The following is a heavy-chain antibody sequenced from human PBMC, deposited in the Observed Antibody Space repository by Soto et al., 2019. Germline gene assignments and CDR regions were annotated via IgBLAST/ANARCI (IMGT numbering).Heavy chain of an antibody. CDR3: ATDLKSDCSSTSCCY. D-gene: IGHD2-2*01. Sequence: ASVKVACKVSGYTLTELSMHWVRQAPGKGLEWMGGFDPEDGETIYAQKFQGRVTMTEDTSTDTAYMELSSLRSEDTAVYYCATDLKSDCSSTSCCYWGQGTLVTVS. V-gene: IGHV1-24*01. CDR2: FDPEDGET. CDR1: GYTLTELS. J-gene: IGHJ4*02.